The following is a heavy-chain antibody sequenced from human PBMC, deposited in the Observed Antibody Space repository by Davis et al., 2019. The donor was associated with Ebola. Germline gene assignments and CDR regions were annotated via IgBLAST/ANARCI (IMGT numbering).Heavy chain of an antibody. Sequence: AASVKVSCKASGYTFTSNGISWVRQAPGQGLEWMGWISGYNGNTNYAQKFQGRVTLTIDTSTDTAYMELWSLGPDDTAVYYCARDKPYSSSSSPSGDFWGQGTLVTVSS. J-gene: IGHJ4*02. CDR1: GYTFTSNG. D-gene: IGHD6-6*01. CDR3: ARDKPYSSSSSPSGDF. V-gene: IGHV1-18*04. CDR2: ISGYNGNT.